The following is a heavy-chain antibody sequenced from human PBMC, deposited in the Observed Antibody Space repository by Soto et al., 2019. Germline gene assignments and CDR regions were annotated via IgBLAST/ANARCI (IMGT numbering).Heavy chain of an antibody. D-gene: IGHD2-2*01. Sequence: GGSLRLSCAASGFTFSSYSMNWVRQAPGKGLEWVSYISSSSSTIYYADSVKGRFTISRDNAKNSLYLQMNSLRAEDTAVYYCASPYQLPRPYMDVWGKGTTVTVSS. J-gene: IGHJ6*03. CDR1: GFTFSSYS. CDR3: ASPYQLPRPYMDV. V-gene: IGHV3-48*01. CDR2: ISSSSSTI.